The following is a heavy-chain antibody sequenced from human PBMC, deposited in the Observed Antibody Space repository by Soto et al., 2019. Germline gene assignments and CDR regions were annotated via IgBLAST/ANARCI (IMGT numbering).Heavy chain of an antibody. CDR2: INPNSGGT. D-gene: IGHD6-6*01. V-gene: IGHV1-2*04. CDR3: ARGRISGSSSYYYYYMDV. J-gene: IGHJ6*03. CDR1: GYTFTGYY. Sequence: ASVKVSCKASGYTFTGYYMHWVRQAPGQGLEWMGWINPNSGGTNYAQKFQGWVTMTRDTSISTAYMELGRLRSDDTAVYYCARGRISGSSSYYYYYMDVWGKGTTVTVSS.